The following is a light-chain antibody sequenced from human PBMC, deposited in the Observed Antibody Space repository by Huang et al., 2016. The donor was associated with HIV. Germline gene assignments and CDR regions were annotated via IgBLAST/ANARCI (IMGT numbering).Light chain of an antibody. CDR1: QKISTW. V-gene: IGKV1-5*03. J-gene: IGKJ2*01. CDR2: KAS. CDR3: QQYSSYSNT. Sequence: DIQMTQSPSTLSASVGDRVTITCRASQKISTWLAWYQQKPGKAPKLLIYKASSLESGVPSRFSGSGSGTEFTLTISSLQPDDFATYYCQQYSSYSNTFGQGTKLEIK.